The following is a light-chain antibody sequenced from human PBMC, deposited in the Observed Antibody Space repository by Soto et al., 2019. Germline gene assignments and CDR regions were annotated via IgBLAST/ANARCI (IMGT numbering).Light chain of an antibody. V-gene: IGKV3-15*01. CDR3: QQDDNWPWT. CDR2: AAS. J-gene: IGKJ1*01. CDR1: QSVGTN. Sequence: EIVMTQSPATLSVSPGERATLSCRASQSVGTNLAWYQQKPGQAPRLLIYAASTRITGVPARFSGSGSGTEFTLTISSLQSEDFAVYFCQQDDNWPWTFGQGTKVEIK.